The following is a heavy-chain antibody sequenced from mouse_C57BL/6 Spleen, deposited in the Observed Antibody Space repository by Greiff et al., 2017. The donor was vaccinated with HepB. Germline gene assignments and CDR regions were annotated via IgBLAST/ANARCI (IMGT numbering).Heavy chain of an antibody. CDR3: ARDDDYDGY. Sequence: ESGPGLVKPSQSLSLTCSVTGYSITSGYYWNWIRQFPGNKLEWMGYISYDGSNNYNPSLKNRISITRDTSKNQFFLKLNSVTTEDTATYYCARDDDYDGYWGQGTTLTVSS. CDR1: GYSITSGYY. V-gene: IGHV3-6*01. D-gene: IGHD2-4*01. J-gene: IGHJ2*01. CDR2: ISYDGSN.